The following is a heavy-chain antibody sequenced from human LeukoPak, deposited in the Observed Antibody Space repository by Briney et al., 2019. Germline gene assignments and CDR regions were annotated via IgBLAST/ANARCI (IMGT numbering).Heavy chain of an antibody. J-gene: IGHJ4*02. CDR2: INHSGST. CDR3: ARGRISSGGSCYGIGY. D-gene: IGHD2-15*01. V-gene: IGHV4-34*01. Sequence: PSETLSLTCAVYGGSFSGYYWSWIRQPPGKGLEWIGEINHSGSTNYNPSLKSRVTISVDTSKNQFSLKLSSVTAADTAVYYCARGRISSGGSCYGIGYWGQGTLVTVSS. CDR1: GGSFSGYY.